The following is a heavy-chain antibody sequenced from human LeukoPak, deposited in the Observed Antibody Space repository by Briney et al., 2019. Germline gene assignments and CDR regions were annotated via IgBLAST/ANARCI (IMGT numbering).Heavy chain of an antibody. D-gene: IGHD2-15*01. J-gene: IGHJ4*02. CDR3: ARDWGSLRATLYYFDY. CDR1: VFTLSSYS. Sequence: PGGSLRLSCAASVFTLSSYSMRWVRQALRKGLEWVSGFSGSGDNTYYAEYVKGRFTISRDNSKNTLYQQMNSLRAEDTAVYYCARDWGSLRATLYYFDYWGQGTLVTVSS. CDR2: FSGSGDNT. V-gene: IGHV3-23*01.